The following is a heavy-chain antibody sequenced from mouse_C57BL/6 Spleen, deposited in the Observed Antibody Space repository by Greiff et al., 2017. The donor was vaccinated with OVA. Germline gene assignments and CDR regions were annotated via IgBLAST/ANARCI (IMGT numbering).Heavy chain of an antibody. CDR2: IHPNSGST. CDR3: FITTVVDFDY. J-gene: IGHJ2*01. CDR1: GYTFTSYW. D-gene: IGHD1-1*01. Sequence: VQLQQPGAELVKPGASVKLSCKASGYTFTSYWMHWVKQRPGQGLEWIGMIHPNSGSTNYNEKFKSKATLTVDKSSSTAYMQLSSLTSEDSAVYYCFITTVVDFDYWGQGTTLTVSS. V-gene: IGHV1-64*01.